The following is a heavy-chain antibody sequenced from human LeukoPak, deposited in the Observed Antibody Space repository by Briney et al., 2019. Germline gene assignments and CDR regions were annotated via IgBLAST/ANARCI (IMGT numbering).Heavy chain of an antibody. J-gene: IGHJ5*02. V-gene: IGHV4-4*07. Sequence: SETLSLTCTVSGGSISSYYWSWIRQPAGKGLEWIGRIYTSGSTNYNPSLKSRVTMSVDTSKNQFSLKLSSVTAADTAVYYCARDVSGKDYGVSWFDPWGQGTLVTVSS. CDR2: IYTSGST. CDR3: ARDVSGKDYGVSWFDP. CDR1: GGSISSYY. D-gene: IGHD4-17*01.